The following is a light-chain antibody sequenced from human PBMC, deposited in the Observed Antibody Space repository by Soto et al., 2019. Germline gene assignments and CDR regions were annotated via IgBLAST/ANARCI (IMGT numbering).Light chain of an antibody. J-gene: IGLJ2*01. CDR1: GSDVGAYNY. Sequence: QSALTQPASVSGSPGQSITISCTETGSDVGAYNYVSWYQQHPGKAPKLMIYEVSNRPSGVSTRFSGFKSAYTASLIISGLQAEDEADYYCSSYTSSNTLVFGGGTKLTVL. CDR3: SSYTSSNTLV. CDR2: EVS. V-gene: IGLV2-14*03.